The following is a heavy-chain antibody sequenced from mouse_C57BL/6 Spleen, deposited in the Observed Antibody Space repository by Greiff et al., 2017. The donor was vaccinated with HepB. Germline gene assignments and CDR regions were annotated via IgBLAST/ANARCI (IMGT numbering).Heavy chain of an antibody. D-gene: IGHD1-1*01. V-gene: IGHV1-76*01. CDR2: IYPGSGNT. CDR1: GYTFTDYY. Sequence: VQLQQSGAELVRPGASVKLSCKASGYTFTDYYINWVKQRPGQGLEWIARIYPGSGNTYYNEKFKGKATLTAEKSSSTAYMQLSSLTSEDSAVYFFARSGLSTTVDYAMDYWGQGTSVTVSS. J-gene: IGHJ4*01. CDR3: ARSGLSTTVDYAMDY.